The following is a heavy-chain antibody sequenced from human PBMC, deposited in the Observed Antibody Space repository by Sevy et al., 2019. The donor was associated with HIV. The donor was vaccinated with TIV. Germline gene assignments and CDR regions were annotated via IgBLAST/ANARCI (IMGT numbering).Heavy chain of an antibody. V-gene: IGHV1-2*02. CDR1: GYTFTGYY. CDR2: INPNSGGT. Sequence: ASVKVSCKASGYTFTGYYMHWVRQAPGQGLEWMGWINPNSGGTNYAQKFQGRVTMTRDTSISTAYMELSRLRSDDTAVYYCARDRGDPYYDFWSGYYNSWFDPWGQRTLVTVSS. J-gene: IGHJ5*02. D-gene: IGHD3-3*01. CDR3: ARDRGDPYYDFWSGYYNSWFDP.